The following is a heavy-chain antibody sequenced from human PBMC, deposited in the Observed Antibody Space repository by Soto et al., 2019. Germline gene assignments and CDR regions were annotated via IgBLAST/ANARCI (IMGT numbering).Heavy chain of an antibody. CDR1: GYTFNSFG. Sequence: ASVKVSCKTSGYTFNSFGLSWVRQAPGQGLEWMGWITAYNGNTNYAQRVQGRVTVTTDTSTSTAYMELRSLRSDDTAVYYCARGXLDYYDSSGYFPGPIDYWGQGTLVTVSS. D-gene: IGHD3-22*01. V-gene: IGHV1-18*01. J-gene: IGHJ4*02. CDR3: ARGXLDYYDSSGYFPGPIDY. CDR2: ITAYNGNT.